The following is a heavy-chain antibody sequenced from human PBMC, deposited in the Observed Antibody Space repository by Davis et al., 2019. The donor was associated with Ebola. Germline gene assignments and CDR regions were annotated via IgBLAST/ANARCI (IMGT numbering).Heavy chain of an antibody. V-gene: IGHV1-46*01. J-gene: IGHJ6*02. Sequence: AASVKVSCKASGYIFTSYYIHWVRQAPGQGLEWMAIIDPSAGDTRYAQKFRGALTVTRDTSTSTVYMDLTSLKSEDTGLYYCARAPSDYYGMDVWGQGTTVTVSS. CDR2: IDPSAGDT. CDR3: ARAPSDYYGMDV. CDR1: GYIFTSYY.